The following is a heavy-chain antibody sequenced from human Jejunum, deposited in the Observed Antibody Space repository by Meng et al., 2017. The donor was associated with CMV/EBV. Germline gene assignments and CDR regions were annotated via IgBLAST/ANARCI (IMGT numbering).Heavy chain of an antibody. J-gene: IGHJ4*02. CDR2: INPNSGDT. Sequence: FTDYFIHWVRQAPGQGLEWMGWINPNSGDTNYAWKFQGRVTMTRDTSISTAYMELIRLRSDDTAVYYCTRDGVVCNNTSCQGLGYWGLGTLVTVSS. CDR3: TRDGVVCNNTSCQGLGY. V-gene: IGHV1-2*02. CDR1: FTDYF. D-gene: IGHD2-2*01.